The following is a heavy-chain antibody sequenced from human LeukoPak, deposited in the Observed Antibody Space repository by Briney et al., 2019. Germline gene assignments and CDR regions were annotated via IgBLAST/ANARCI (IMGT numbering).Heavy chain of an antibody. CDR3: ARGIVGALDY. CDR1: GGSLSSYY. D-gene: IGHD1-26*01. J-gene: IGHJ4*02. Sequence: SETLSLTCTVSGGSLSSYYWSWIRQPPGKGLEWIGYIYYSGSTNYNPSLKSRVTISVDTSKNQFSLKLSSVTAADTAVYYCARGIVGALDYWGQGTLVTVSS. V-gene: IGHV4-59*01. CDR2: IYYSGST.